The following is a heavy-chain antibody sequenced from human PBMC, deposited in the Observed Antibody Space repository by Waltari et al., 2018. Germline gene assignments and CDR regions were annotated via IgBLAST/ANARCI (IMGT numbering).Heavy chain of an antibody. CDR1: GYTFTSYD. J-gene: IGHJ4*02. CDR2: RNPKSGKT. D-gene: IGHD6-13*01. CDR3: ARGLFSSSWYVPIDY. V-gene: IGHV1-8*01. Sequence: QVQLVQSGAEVKKPGASVKVSCKASGYTFTSYDINWVRQATGQGLEWMGWRNPKSGKTGYAQKFQGRGTMTRNTSISTAYMELSSLRSEDTAVYYCARGLFSSSWYVPIDYWGQGTLVTVSS.